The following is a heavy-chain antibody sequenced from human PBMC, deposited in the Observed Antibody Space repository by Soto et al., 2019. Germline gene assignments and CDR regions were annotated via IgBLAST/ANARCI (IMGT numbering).Heavy chain of an antibody. D-gene: IGHD3-10*01. Sequence: GGSLRLSCAASGFTFSSYAMSWVRQAPGKGLEWVSAISGSGGSTYYADSVKGRFTISRDNSKNTLYLQMNSLRAEDTAVYYCAKTFAGEKLYYYYMDVWGKGTTVTVSS. CDR1: GFTFSSYA. CDR3: AKTFAGEKLYYYYMDV. V-gene: IGHV3-23*01. J-gene: IGHJ6*03. CDR2: ISGSGGST.